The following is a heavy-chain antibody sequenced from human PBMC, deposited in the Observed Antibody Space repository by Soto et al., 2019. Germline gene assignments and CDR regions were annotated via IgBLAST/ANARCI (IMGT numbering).Heavy chain of an antibody. D-gene: IGHD2-15*01. V-gene: IGHV3-74*01. Sequence: GGSLRLSCAASGFTFSSYWMHWVRQAPGKGLVWVSRINSDGSSTTYADSVKGRFTISRDNAKNTLFLQMSSLTAEDTAVYYCAMAYCSGGRCSLRAFWGQGTLVTVSS. J-gene: IGHJ4*02. CDR3: AMAYCSGGRCSLRAF. CDR1: GFTFSSYW. CDR2: INSDGSST.